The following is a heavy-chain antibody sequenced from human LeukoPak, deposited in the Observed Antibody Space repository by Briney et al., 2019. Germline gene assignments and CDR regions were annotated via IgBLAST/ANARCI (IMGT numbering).Heavy chain of an antibody. CDR2: IRYDGSNK. Sequence: GGSLRLSCAASGFTFSSYGMHWVRQAPGKGLEWVAFIRYDGSNKYYADSVKGRFTISRDNSKNTLYLQMNSLRAEDTAVYYCARDRDTAMATDAFDIWGQGTMVTVSS. D-gene: IGHD5-18*01. V-gene: IGHV3-30*02. J-gene: IGHJ3*02. CDR1: GFTFSSYG. CDR3: ARDRDTAMATDAFDI.